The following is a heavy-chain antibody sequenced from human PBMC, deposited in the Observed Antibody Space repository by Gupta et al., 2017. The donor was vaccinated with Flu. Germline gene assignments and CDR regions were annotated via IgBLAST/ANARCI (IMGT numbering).Heavy chain of an antibody. CDR3: VRESPGRGILYLDL. CDR1: GFTFRAYW. CDR2: LLDDVGKA. V-gene: IGHV3-74*01. Sequence: DVQLVESGGGLVPAGESMRLSCAASGFTFRAYWIHWVRQAPGKGMVWVSRLLDDVGKAFYAESVEGRFTTSRDNVRNTLYLQMNSLRDEDAAVYYCVRESPGRGILYLDLWGRGTPVTVSS. J-gene: IGHJ2*01.